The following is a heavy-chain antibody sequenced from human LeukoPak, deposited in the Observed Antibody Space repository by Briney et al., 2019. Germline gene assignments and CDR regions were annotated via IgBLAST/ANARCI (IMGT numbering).Heavy chain of an antibody. Sequence: GRSLRLSCAASGFTFSSYGMHWVRQAPGKGLEWVAFIRYDGSNKYYADSVKGRFTISRDNSKNTLYLQMNSLRAEDTAVYYCAKDRVVVAATGGFFDYWGQGTLVTVSS. CDR3: AKDRVVVAATGGFFDY. CDR2: IRYDGSNK. CDR1: GFTFSSYG. D-gene: IGHD2-15*01. J-gene: IGHJ4*02. V-gene: IGHV3-30*02.